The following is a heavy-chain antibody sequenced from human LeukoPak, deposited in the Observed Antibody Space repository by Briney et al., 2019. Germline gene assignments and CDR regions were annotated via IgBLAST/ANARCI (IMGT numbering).Heavy chain of an antibody. D-gene: IGHD2-21*02. V-gene: IGHV5-51*01. CDR1: GYSFTRYW. CDR3: ARHEAYCGGDCYPGSTDY. CDR2: IYPGDSDS. J-gene: IGHJ4*02. Sequence: GESLKISCKGSGYSFTRYWIGWVRQMPGKGLEWMGIIYPGDSDSRYSPSFQGQVTISADKSISTAYLQWSSLKASDTAMYYCARHEAYCGGDCYPGSTDYWGRGTLVTVSS.